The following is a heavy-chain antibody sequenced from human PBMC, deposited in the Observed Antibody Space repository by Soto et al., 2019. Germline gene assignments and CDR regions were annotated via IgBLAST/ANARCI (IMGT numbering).Heavy chain of an antibody. D-gene: IGHD2-2*03. CDR2: ISSSSSYI. CDR1: GFTFSSYI. J-gene: IGHJ4*02. CDR3: ARDPGYCSSTSCQFQDY. Sequence: WGSLRLSCAASGFTFSSYIMNWVRQAPGKGLEWVSSISSSSSYIYYADSVKGRFTISRDNAKNSLYLQMNSLRAEDTAVYYCARDPGYCSSTSCQFQDYWGQGTLVTVSS. V-gene: IGHV3-21*01.